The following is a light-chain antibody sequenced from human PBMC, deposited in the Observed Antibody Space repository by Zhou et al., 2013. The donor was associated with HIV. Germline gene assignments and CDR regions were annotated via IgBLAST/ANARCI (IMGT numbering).Light chain of an antibody. CDR2: AAS. Sequence: EIVLTQSPGTLSLSPGDRATLSCRASQSITSNYLAWYQHRPGQAPRLLIYAASSRATGIPDRFSGSGSGTDFTLTISRLEPEDFAVYYCQQYGVSPPYTFGQETNLEIK. CDR1: QSITSNY. V-gene: IGKV3-20*01. J-gene: IGKJ2*01. CDR3: QQYGVSPPYT.